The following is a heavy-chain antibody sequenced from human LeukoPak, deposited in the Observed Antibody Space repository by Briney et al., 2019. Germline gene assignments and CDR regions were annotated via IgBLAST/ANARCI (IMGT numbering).Heavy chain of an antibody. Sequence: ASVKVSCKASGYTFTDYYIHWVRQAPGQGLEWMGWINPKSGGTTYAQKFQGRVTVTTDTSISTACMDLTGLKSDDTAVYYCARGGGSSGYPDYWGQGTLVTVSS. J-gene: IGHJ4*02. D-gene: IGHD3-22*01. CDR3: ARGGGSSGYPDY. CDR1: GYTFTDYY. V-gene: IGHV1-2*02. CDR2: INPKSGGT.